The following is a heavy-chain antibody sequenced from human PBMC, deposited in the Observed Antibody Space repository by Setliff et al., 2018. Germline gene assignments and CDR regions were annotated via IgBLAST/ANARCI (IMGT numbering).Heavy chain of an antibody. CDR1: GYTFTSYA. CDR3: ARDGFEIVVVPAAIYYYYYMDV. CDR2: INAGNGNT. V-gene: IGHV1-3*01. J-gene: IGHJ6*03. Sequence: ASVKVSCKASGYTFTSYAMHWVRQAPGQRLEWMGWINAGNGNTKYSQKFQGRVTITRDTYASTAYMELSSLRSEDTAVYYCARDGFEIVVVPAAIYYYYYMDVWGKGTTVTVSS. D-gene: IGHD2-2*01.